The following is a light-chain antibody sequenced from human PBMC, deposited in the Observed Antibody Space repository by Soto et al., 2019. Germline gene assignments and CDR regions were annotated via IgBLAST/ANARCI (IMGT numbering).Light chain of an antibody. J-gene: IGLJ1*01. Sequence: QSALTQPASVSGSPGQSITISCTGTSSVVGGYNYVSWYQEHPGKAPKLMIYDVSNRPSGVSNRFSGSKSDNTASLTISGLQAEDEADYYCSSYTSDSTYVFGTGTKVTVL. CDR3: SSYTSDSTYV. V-gene: IGLV2-14*01. CDR2: DVS. CDR1: SSVVGGYNY.